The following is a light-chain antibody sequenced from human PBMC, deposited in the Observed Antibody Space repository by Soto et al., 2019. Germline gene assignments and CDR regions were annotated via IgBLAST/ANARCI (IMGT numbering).Light chain of an antibody. J-gene: IGKJ4*01. CDR2: ESS. Sequence: EIVLTQSPGTLSLSPGERATLSCRASQSVSSSNLAWFQQKRGQAPRLLIYESSSRATGIPDRFSGSGSGTDFTLTISRLEPEDFAVYYCQQYNNWPLTFGGGTKVDIK. V-gene: IGKV3-20*01. CDR1: QSVSSSN. CDR3: QQYNNWPLT.